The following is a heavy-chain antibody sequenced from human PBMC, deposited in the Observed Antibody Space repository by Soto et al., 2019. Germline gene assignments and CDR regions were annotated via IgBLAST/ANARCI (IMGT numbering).Heavy chain of an antibody. D-gene: IGHD4-4*01. CDR2: ISGSGGST. V-gene: IGHV3-23*01. CDR1: GFTFSSYA. Sequence: EVQLLESGGGLVQPGGSLRLSCAASGFTFSSYAMSWVRQAPGKGLEWVSAISGSGGSTYYADSVKGRFTISRDNSKNTLYRQMNSLRAEDTAVYYCAKDRRDGYSARYYFAYWGQGTLVTVSS. J-gene: IGHJ4*02. CDR3: AKDRRDGYSARYYFAY.